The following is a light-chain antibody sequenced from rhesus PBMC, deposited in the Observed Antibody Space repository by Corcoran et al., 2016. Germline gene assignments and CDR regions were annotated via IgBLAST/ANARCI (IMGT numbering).Light chain of an antibody. Sequence: DIQMTQSPSSLSASVGDRVTITCRASAGITNELAWYQQKPGETPKLLMYEATLLQSGIPSRVSGSGSGTDFTLPISSLQSEDFATYFCQHYYSTPFTFGPGTKLDIK. CDR2: EAT. V-gene: IGKV1-25*01. J-gene: IGKJ3*01. CDR1: AGITNE. CDR3: QHYYSTPFT.